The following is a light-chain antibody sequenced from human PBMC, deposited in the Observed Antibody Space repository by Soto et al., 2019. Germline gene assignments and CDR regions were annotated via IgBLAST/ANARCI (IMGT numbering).Light chain of an antibody. CDR3: CSYAGSYSWV. CDR2: DVS. CDR1: SSDVGGYNY. Sequence: QSALTQPASVSGSPGQSITISCTGTSSDVGGYNYVSWYQHHPGKAPKVMIYDVSERPSGVPDRFSGSKSDNKASLTISGLQAEDEADYYCCSYAGSYSWVFGGGTKVTVL. J-gene: IGLJ3*02. V-gene: IGLV2-11*01.